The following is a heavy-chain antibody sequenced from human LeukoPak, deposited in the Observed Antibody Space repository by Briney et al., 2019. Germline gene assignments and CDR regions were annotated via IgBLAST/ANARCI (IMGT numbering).Heavy chain of an antibody. V-gene: IGHV1-24*01. J-gene: IGHJ4*02. D-gene: IGHD3-22*01. CDR1: GYILTELS. Sequence: ASVKVSCKVSGYILTELSMHWVRQAPGKGLEWMGGFDPEDGETIYAQKFQGRVTMTEDTSTDTAYMELSSLRSEDTAVYYCATGEAFRDYYDSSGYYYWGQGTLVTVSS. CDR2: FDPEDGET. CDR3: ATGEAFRDYYDSSGYYY.